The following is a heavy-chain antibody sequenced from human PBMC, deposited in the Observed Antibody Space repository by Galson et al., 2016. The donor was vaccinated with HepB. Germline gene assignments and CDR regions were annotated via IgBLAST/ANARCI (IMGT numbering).Heavy chain of an antibody. CDR1: GFTFSSYA. V-gene: IGHV3-23*01. CDR3: AKDQTTYDPGWYFDI. Sequence: SLRLSCAASGFTFSSYAMTWVRQAPGKGLEWVSGISGSGDSAYYGDSVKGRFSISRDNSKNTLYLQMNSLRPDDTAVYFCAKDQTTYDPGWYFDIWGRGTLVTVSS. J-gene: IGHJ2*01. CDR2: ISGSGDSA. D-gene: IGHD3-3*01.